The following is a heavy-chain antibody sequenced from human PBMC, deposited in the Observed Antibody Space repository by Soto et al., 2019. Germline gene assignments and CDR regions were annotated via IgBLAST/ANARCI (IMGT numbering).Heavy chain of an antibody. J-gene: IGHJ6*01. CDR3: ARAYCSSTSCYGYYGMDV. CDR1: GFTFSSYA. V-gene: IGHV3-30-3*01. CDR2: ISYDGSNK. D-gene: IGHD2-2*01. Sequence: QVQLVESGGGVVQPGRSLRLSCAASGFTFSSYAMHWVRQAPGKGLEWVAVISYDGSNKYYADSVKGRFTISRDNSKNTLYLQMNSLRAEDTAVYYCARAYCSSTSCYGYYGMDVW.